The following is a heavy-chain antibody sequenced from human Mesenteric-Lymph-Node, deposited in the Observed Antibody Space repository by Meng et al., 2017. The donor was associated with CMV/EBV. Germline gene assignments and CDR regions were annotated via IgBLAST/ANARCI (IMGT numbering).Heavy chain of an antibody. Sequence: ISGDSVSNNSAAWNLIRQSPSRGLEWLGRTYYRSKWYNDYAVSVKSRITINPDTSKNQFSLQLNSVTPEDTAVYYCVGIRDGYNHPWGQGTLVTVSS. V-gene: IGHV6-1*01. CDR3: VGIRDGYNHP. CDR1: GDSVSNNSAA. J-gene: IGHJ5*02. CDR2: TYYRSKWYN. D-gene: IGHD5-24*01.